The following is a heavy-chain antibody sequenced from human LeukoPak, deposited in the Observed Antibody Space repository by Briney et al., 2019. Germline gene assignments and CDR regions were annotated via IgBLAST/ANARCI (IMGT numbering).Heavy chain of an antibody. Sequence: PSETLSLTCSVSGGSISSNYWTWIRQSPGKGLEYIGRVSYTGRTRYNPSLQRRLTISLDTSNNHFSLQLTSVSAADTPVCYCARLLDYDNSGAPDIFDIWGQGTMVTVSS. CDR2: VSYTGRT. J-gene: IGHJ3*02. D-gene: IGHD3-22*01. V-gene: IGHV4-59*01. CDR1: GGSISSNY. CDR3: ARLLDYDNSGAPDIFDI.